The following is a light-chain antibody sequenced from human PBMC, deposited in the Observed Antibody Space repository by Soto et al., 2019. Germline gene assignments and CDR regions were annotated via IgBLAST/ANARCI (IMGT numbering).Light chain of an antibody. J-gene: IGLJ1*01. CDR1: SSDGGSYNL. V-gene: IGLV2-23*03. Sequence: QSALTQPASVSGSPGQSITISCTGTSSDGGSYNLVSWYQQHPGKAPKLMIYEGSKRPSGVSNRFSGSKSGNTASLTISGLQAEDEADYYCCSYAGSSTFVFGTGTKVTV. CDR2: EGS. CDR3: CSYAGSSTFV.